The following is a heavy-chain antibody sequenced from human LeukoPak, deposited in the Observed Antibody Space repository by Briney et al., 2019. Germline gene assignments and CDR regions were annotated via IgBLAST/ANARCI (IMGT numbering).Heavy chain of an antibody. V-gene: IGHV1-2*02. D-gene: IGHD3-22*01. CDR2: INPNSGGT. CDR3: AREGRAGYYDSSGYLVY. J-gene: IGHJ4*02. Sequence: ASVKVSCKASGYTFTGYYMHWVRQAPGQGLEWMGWINPNSGGTNYAQKFQGRVTMTRDTSTSTVYMELSSLRSEDTAVYYCAREGRAGYYDSSGYLVYWGQGTLVTVSS. CDR1: GYTFTGYY.